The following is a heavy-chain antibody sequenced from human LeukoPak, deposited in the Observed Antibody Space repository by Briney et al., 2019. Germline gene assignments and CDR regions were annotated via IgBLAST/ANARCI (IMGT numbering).Heavy chain of an antibody. V-gene: IGHV3-11*01. D-gene: IGHD3-10*01. CDR2: ISGSGSTI. Sequence: RGSLRLSCAASGFTFSDYYMSWIRQAPGKGLEWVSHISGSGSTIYFGDSVKGRFTISRDNAKNSLYLQMNSLRAEDTAVYYCARAYYSGSGSYIWYFDLWGRGTLVTVPS. J-gene: IGHJ2*01. CDR3: ARAYYSGSGSYIWYFDL. CDR1: GFTFSDYY.